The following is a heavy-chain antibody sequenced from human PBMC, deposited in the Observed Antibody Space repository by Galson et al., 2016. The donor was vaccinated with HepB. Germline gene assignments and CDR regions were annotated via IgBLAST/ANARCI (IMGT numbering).Heavy chain of an antibody. J-gene: IGHJ4*02. CDR3: ARNMLRAAYFDY. CDR2: ITGSSDFI. CDR1: GFTFSSSE. V-gene: IGHV3-48*02. Sequence: SLRLSCAASGFTFSSSEMHWLRQAPGKGLEWVSYITGSSDFIKYADSVKGRSTVSRDNAKNSVYLHMNSLRDEDTAVYFCARNMLRAAYFDYWSQGTLVTVSS. D-gene: IGHD2-15*01.